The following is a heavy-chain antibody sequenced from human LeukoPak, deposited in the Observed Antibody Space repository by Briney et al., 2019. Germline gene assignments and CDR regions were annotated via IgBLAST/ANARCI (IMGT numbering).Heavy chain of an antibody. CDR1: GFTFSSYA. V-gene: IGHV3-23*01. CDR3: AKRGGTTGTQAHLDY. D-gene: IGHD1-1*01. J-gene: IGHJ4*02. Sequence: GGSLDLSCAAPGFTFSSYAMSGSGRAPGKGRGGAPPISGSGGSTYYADSVKGRFTISRDNSKNTLYLQMNSLRAEDTAVYYCAKRGGTTGTQAHLDYWGQGTLVTVSS. CDR2: ISGSGGST.